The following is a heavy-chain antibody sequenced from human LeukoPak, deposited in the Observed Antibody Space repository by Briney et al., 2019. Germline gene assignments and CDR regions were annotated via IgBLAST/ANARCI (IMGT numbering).Heavy chain of an antibody. D-gene: IGHD3-22*01. V-gene: IGHV3-23*01. CDR2: FSGSGGST. CDR1: GFTFSSYA. Sequence: GGSLRLSCAASGFTFSSYAMSWVRQAPGKGLECLSGFSGSGGSTYYADSVKGRFTISRDNAKNSLYLQMNSLRAEDTALYYCAKDIYYYDSSGSPAFDYWGQGTLVTVSS. CDR3: AKDIYYYDSSGSPAFDY. J-gene: IGHJ4*02.